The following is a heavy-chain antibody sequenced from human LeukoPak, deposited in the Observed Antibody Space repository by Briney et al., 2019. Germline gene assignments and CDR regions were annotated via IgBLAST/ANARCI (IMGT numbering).Heavy chain of an antibody. V-gene: IGHV1-2*02. CDR1: GYTFSDRY. CDR2: INPKNGGT. J-gene: IGHJ6*03. Sequence: GASVKVSCKPSGYTFSDRYMHWVRQAPGQGLEWMAWINPKNGGTTYAPKFQGRVTLIRDTAISTFYRELSRVASDDTRVDYCAADGGGDFWSRDYYMDVWGKGTTVTVS. CDR3: AADGGGDFWSRDYYMDV. D-gene: IGHD3-3*01.